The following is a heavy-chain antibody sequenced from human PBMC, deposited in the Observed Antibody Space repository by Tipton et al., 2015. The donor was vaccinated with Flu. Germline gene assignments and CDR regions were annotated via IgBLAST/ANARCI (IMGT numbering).Heavy chain of an antibody. CDR3: ARGGDGNYYLDS. V-gene: IGHV4-31*03. Sequence: TLSLTCSVSGGATNSGGYFWTWIRQHPEKGLEWIGYVYYSGNTYSNPSLSSRLSLSVDTSNNQFSLTLRAVTAADTALYYCARGGDGNYYLDSWGQGTLVTVSS. D-gene: IGHD2-21*02. CDR1: GGATNSGGYF. J-gene: IGHJ4*02. CDR2: VYYSGNT.